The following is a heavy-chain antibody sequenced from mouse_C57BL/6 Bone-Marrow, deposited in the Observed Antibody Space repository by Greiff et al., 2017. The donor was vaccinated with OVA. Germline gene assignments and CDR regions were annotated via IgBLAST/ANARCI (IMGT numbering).Heavy chain of an antibody. CDR3: ARRVYDGYWFAY. V-gene: IGHV1-81*01. D-gene: IGHD2-3*01. Sequence: VKLMESGAELARPGASVKLSCKASGYTFTSYGISWVKQRTGQGLEWIGEIYPRSGNTYYNEKFKGKATLTADKSSSTAYMELRSLASEDSAVYFCARRVYDGYWFAYWGQGTLVTVSA. J-gene: IGHJ3*01. CDR2: IYPRSGNT. CDR1: GYTFTSYG.